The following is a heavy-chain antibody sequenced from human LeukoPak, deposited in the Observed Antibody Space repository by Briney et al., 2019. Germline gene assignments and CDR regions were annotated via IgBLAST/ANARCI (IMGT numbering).Heavy chain of an antibody. CDR1: GGSISSYY. J-gene: IGHJ4*02. CDR3: ARDGDYHYFDY. Sequence: TSETLSLTCTVSGGSISSYYCSWIRQPAGKGLEWIGRIYTSGSINYNPSLKSRVTMSVDTSKNHFSLKLSSVTAAGTAVYYCARDGDYHYFDYWGQGTLVTVSS. V-gene: IGHV4-4*07. D-gene: IGHD4-17*01. CDR2: IYTSGSI.